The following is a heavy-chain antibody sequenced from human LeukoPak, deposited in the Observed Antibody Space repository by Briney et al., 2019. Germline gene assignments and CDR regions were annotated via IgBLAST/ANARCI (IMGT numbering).Heavy chain of an antibody. V-gene: IGHV4-34*01. CDR2: INHSGST. CDR1: GGSFRGYY. CDR3: ASGQWLVRRDY. Sequence: SETLSLTCAVYGGSFRGYYWSWIRQPPGKGLEWIGEINHSGSTNYNPSLKSRVTISVDTSKNQFSLKLSSVTAADTAVYYCASGQWLVRRDYWGQGTLVTVSS. D-gene: IGHD6-19*01. J-gene: IGHJ4*02.